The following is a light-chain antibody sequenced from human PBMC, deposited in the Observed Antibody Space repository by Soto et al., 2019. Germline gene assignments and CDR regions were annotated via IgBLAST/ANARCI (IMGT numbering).Light chain of an antibody. CDR1: SSDVGGYNY. CDR2: DVS. CDR3: SSYTSSSTLLYV. J-gene: IGLJ1*01. V-gene: IGLV2-14*01. Sequence: QAVVTQPASVSGSPGQSITISCTGTSSDVGGYNYVSWYQQHPGKAPKLMIYDVSNRPSGVSNRFSGSKSGNTASLTISGLQAEDEADYCSSYTSSSTLLYVFGTGTKLTVL.